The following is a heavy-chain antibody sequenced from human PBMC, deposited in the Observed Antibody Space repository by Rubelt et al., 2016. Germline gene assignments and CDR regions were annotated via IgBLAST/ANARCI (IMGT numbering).Heavy chain of an antibody. D-gene: IGHD5-12*01. CDR2: INHSGST. CDR3: ATRYNGYVPYYFDY. J-gene: IGHJ4*02. CDR1: GGSLSGYY. V-gene: IGHV4-34*01. Sequence: QVQLQQRGAGLLKPSETLSLTCAVYGGSLSGYYWGWIRQPPGKGLEWIGEINHSGSTNYNPSLKSRVTISVDTSRNQFSLKLNSVTAADTAVYYCATRYNGYVPYYFDYWGQGALVIVSS.